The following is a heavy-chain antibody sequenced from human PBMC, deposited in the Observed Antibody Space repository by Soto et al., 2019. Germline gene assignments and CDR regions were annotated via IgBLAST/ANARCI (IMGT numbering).Heavy chain of an antibody. J-gene: IGHJ4*02. Sequence: PSETLSLTCTVSGGSISSSSYYWSWIRQPPGKGLEWIGDIYYTGFTFYNPSLKSRLTISLDSSKNQFSLRLNSVTAADTAVYFCARAYRINGWSDYFFDYWGQGTLVTVSS. V-gene: IGHV4-30-4*08. D-gene: IGHD6-19*01. CDR3: ARAYRINGWSDYFFDY. CDR1: GGSISSSSYY. CDR2: IYYTGFT.